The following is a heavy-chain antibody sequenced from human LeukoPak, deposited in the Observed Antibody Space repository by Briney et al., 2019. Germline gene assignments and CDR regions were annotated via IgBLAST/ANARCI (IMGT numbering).Heavy chain of an antibody. J-gene: IGHJ4*02. CDR2: ISYDGSNK. Sequence: PGMSLRLSCAASGFTFSIYAMHWVRQAPGKGLEWVAVISYDGSNKYYADSVKGRFTISRDNSKNTLYLQMNSLRAEDTAVYYCARDRRYCSGGSCRRSNYFDYWGQGTLVTVSS. CDR1: GFTFSIYA. CDR3: ARDRRYCSGGSCRRSNYFDY. V-gene: IGHV3-30-3*01. D-gene: IGHD2-15*01.